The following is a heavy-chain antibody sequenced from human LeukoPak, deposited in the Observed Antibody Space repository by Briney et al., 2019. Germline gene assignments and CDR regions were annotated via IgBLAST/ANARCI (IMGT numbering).Heavy chain of an antibody. D-gene: IGHD5-18*01. CDR2: INHSGST. J-gene: IGHJ6*02. CDR3: ASREIQLWLIRGDAYGMDV. CDR1: GGSFSGYY. Sequence: PSETLSLTCAVYGGSFSGYYWSWIRQPPGKGLEWIGEINHSGSTNYNPSLKRRVTISVDTSKNQFSLKLSSVTAADTAVYYCASREIQLWLIRGDAYGMDVWGQGTTVTVSS. V-gene: IGHV4-34*01.